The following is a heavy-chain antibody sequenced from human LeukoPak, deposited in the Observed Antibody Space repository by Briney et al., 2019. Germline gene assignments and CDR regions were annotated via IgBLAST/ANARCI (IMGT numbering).Heavy chain of an antibody. V-gene: IGHV1-46*01. CDR3: ARETYDFWSGYLGNYYYYYMDV. CDR1: GYTFTSYY. D-gene: IGHD3-3*01. CDR2: INPSGGST. J-gene: IGHJ6*03. Sequence: ASVKVSCKASGYTFTSYYMHWVRQAPGQGLEWMGIINPSGGSTSYAQKFQGRVTMTRDMSTSTVYMELSSLRSEDTAVYYCARETYDFWSGYLGNYYYYYMDVWGKGTTVTISS.